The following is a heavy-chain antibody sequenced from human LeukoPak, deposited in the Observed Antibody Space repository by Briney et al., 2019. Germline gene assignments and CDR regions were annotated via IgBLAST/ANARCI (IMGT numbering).Heavy chain of an antibody. J-gene: IGHJ4*02. Sequence: KSSETLSLTCTVSGGSISSSSYYWGWIRQPPGKGLEWIGSIYYSGSTYYNPSLKSRVTISVDTSKNQFSLKLSSVTAADTAVYYCASYDYYDSSGYYPNGVGYWGQGTLVTVSS. V-gene: IGHV4-39*07. CDR3: ASYDYYDSSGYYPNGVGY. D-gene: IGHD3-22*01. CDR1: GGSISSSSYY. CDR2: IYYSGST.